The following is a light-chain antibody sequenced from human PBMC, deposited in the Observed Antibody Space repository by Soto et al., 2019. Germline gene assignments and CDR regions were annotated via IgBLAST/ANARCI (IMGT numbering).Light chain of an antibody. CDR2: SNN. CDR1: NSNIGRNT. CDR3: AALDESPNVPV. J-gene: IGLJ2*01. Sequence: QSVLTQPPSASGTPGQRVTISCSGSNSNIGRNTVNWYQQLPGAAPNLLIYSNNELPSGVPDRFSGSKSGTSASLASSGLQSEDEADYDCAALDESPNVPVFGGGTQLTVL. V-gene: IGLV1-44*01.